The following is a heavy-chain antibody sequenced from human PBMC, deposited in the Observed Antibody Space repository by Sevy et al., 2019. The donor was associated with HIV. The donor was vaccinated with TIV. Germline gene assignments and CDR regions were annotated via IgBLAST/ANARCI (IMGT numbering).Heavy chain of an antibody. CDR1: GFTFNTYW. V-gene: IGHV3-7*01. CDR2: INPDGSEK. Sequence: GGSLRLSCVASGFTFNTYWMTWVRQAPGKGLEWVANINPDGSEKEYVDSLKGRFTVSRDNAETSLYLHLNSLRVEDTAVYFCARLLWDVVVVPGTTPGQYFDYWGQGTLVTVSS. J-gene: IGHJ4*02. D-gene: IGHD2-2*01. CDR3: ARLLWDVVVVPGTTPGQYFDY.